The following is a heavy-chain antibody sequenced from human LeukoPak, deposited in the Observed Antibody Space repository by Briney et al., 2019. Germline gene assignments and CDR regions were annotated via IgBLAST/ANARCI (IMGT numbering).Heavy chain of an antibody. V-gene: IGHV3-30*18. D-gene: IGHD3-3*01. CDR2: ISYDGSNK. J-gene: IGHJ6*02. CDR3: AKELGDFWSGYYGMDV. CDR1: GFTFSSYG. Sequence: GGSLRLSCAASGFTFSSYGMHWVRQAPGKGLEWVAVISYDGSNKYYADSVKGRFTISRDNSKNTLYLQMNSLRAEDTAVYYCAKELGDFWSGYYGMDVWGQGTTVTVSS.